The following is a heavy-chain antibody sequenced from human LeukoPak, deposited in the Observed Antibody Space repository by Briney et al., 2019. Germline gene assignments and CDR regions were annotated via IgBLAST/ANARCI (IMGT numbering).Heavy chain of an antibody. CDR2: INPNSGGT. J-gene: IGHJ4*02. CDR3: ARDAIVRDYSNSDY. V-gene: IGHV1-2*02. D-gene: IGHD4-11*01. Sequence: ASVKVSCKASGYTFTGYYIHWVRQAPGQGLESMGWINPNSGGTNYAQKFQGRVTMTRDTSISTAYMELSRLTSDDTAVYYCARDAIVRDYSNSDYWGQGTLVTVSS. CDR1: GYTFTGYY.